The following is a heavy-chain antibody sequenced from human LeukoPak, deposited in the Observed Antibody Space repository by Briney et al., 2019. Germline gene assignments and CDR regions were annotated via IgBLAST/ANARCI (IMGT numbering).Heavy chain of an antibody. CDR1: GGTFSSYA. D-gene: IGHD1-26*01. Sequence: ASVKVSCKASGGTFSSYAISWVRQAPGQGLEWMGRIIPILGIANYAQKFQGRVTITADKSTSTAYMELSSLRSEDTAVYYCARYRADREWDRTFDYWGQGTLVTVSS. V-gene: IGHV1-69*04. CDR3: ARYRADREWDRTFDY. CDR2: IIPILGIA. J-gene: IGHJ4*02.